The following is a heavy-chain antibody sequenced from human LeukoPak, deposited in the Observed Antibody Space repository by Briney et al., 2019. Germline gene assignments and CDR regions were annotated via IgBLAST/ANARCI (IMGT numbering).Heavy chain of an antibody. CDR2: IYTSGST. D-gene: IGHD6-13*01. J-gene: IGHJ4*02. V-gene: IGHV4-61*02. CDR3: ARVPFFGSWAPRVDY. CDR1: GGSISSGSYY. Sequence: SQTLSLTCTVSGGSISSGSYYWSWIRQPAGKGLEWIGRIYTSGSTNYNPSLKSRVTISVDTSKNQFSLKLSSVTAADTAVYYCARVPFFGSWAPRVDYWGQGTLVTVSS.